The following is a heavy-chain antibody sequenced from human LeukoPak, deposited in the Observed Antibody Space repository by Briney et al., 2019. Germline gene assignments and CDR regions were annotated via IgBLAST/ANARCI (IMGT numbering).Heavy chain of an antibody. J-gene: IGHJ4*02. CDR2: IYYSGST. D-gene: IGHD1-14*01. CDR3: ARGVARPITLPFDY. Sequence: SETLSLTCTVSGGSISSGGYYWSWFRQHPGKGLEWIGYIYYSGSTYYNPSLKSRVTISVDTSKNQFSLKLSSVTAADTAVYYCARGVARPITLPFDYWGQGTLVTVSS. V-gene: IGHV4-31*03. CDR1: GGSISSGGYY.